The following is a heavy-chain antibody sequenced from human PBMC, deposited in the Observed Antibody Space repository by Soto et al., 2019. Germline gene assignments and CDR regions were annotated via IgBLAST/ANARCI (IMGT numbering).Heavy chain of an antibody. CDR1: GFTFRSYS. J-gene: IGHJ4*02. CDR3: ARLGCDSTSCTSHYFDN. D-gene: IGHD2-2*01. V-gene: IGHV3-48*01. Sequence: PGGSLRLSCAASGFTFRSYSMSWVRQAPGKGLEWISYISAGGDTIYYADSVKGRFTVSRDNAYNSLHLHLNSLRAEDTAVYYCARLGCDSTSCTSHYFDNWGQGTPVPVHS. CDR2: ISAGGDTI.